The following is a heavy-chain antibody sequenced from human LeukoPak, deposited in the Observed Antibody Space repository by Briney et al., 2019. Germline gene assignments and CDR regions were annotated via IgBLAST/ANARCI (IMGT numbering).Heavy chain of an antibody. CDR2: IYTSGST. J-gene: IGHJ3*02. D-gene: IGHD3-10*01. Sequence: SETLSLTCTVSGGSISSYYWSWIRQPAGKGLEWIGRIYTSGSTNYNPSLKSRVTMSVDTSKNRFSLKLSSVTAADTAVYYCARDGGSGSYYRDAFDIWGQGTMVTVSS. CDR3: ARDGGSGSYYRDAFDI. V-gene: IGHV4-4*07. CDR1: GGSISSYY.